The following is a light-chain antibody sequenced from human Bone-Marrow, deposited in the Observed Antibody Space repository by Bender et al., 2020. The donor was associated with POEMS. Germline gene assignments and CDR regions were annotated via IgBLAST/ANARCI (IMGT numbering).Light chain of an antibody. CDR1: SSNTGSGYD. Sequence: QSVLTQPPSLSGTPGQTVTISCTGSSSNTGSGYDINWYQHLPGTAPKLLIYGYNNRPSGVPDRFSGSKSGTSASLAITGLQAEDESDYYCSSYTSSSSWVFGGGTKLTVL. V-gene: IGLV1-40*02. CDR3: SSYTSSSSWV. J-gene: IGLJ3*02. CDR2: GYN.